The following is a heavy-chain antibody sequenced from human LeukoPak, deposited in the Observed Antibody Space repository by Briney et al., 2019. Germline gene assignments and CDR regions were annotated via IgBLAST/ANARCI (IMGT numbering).Heavy chain of an antibody. J-gene: IGHJ6*03. CDR3: GRARIYCSSTSCYPPYYMDV. CDR1: GGSISRSSFY. D-gene: IGHD2-2*01. Sequence: SQTLSLTCTVSGGSISRSSFYWSWIRQPAGKGLEWIGRIYTSGNTNYNPSLQSRASISIDTSKNQFSLKLSSVTAADTAVYYCGRARIYCSSTSCYPPYYMDVWGKGTTVTVSS. V-gene: IGHV4-61*02. CDR2: IYTSGNT.